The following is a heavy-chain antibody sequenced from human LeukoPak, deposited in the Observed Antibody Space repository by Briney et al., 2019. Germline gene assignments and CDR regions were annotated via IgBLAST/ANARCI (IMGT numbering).Heavy chain of an antibody. Sequence: GGSLRLSCAASGLTFRNAWMSWVRQAPGKGLEWVSSISSSSSYINYADSVKGRFTISRDNAKNSLYLQMNSLRAEDTAVYYCARDEYDSSGYYYNYYYYGMDVWGQGTTVTVSS. CDR3: ARDEYDSSGYYYNYYYYGMDV. J-gene: IGHJ6*02. CDR2: ISSSSSYI. V-gene: IGHV3-21*01. CDR1: GLTFRNAW. D-gene: IGHD3-22*01.